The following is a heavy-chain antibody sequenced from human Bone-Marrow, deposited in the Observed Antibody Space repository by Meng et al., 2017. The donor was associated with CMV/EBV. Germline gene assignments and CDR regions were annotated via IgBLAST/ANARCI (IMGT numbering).Heavy chain of an antibody. Sequence: ASVKVSCKVSGYTLTELSMHWVRQAPGKGLEWMGGFDPEDGETIYAQKFQGRVTMTEDTSTDTAYMELSSLRSEDTAVYYCARGSYSSGWYVWDYYYGMDVWGQGTTVTVSS. CDR1: GYTLTELS. J-gene: IGHJ6*02. CDR3: ARGSYSSGWYVWDYYYGMDV. V-gene: IGHV1-24*01. D-gene: IGHD6-19*01. CDR2: FDPEDGET.